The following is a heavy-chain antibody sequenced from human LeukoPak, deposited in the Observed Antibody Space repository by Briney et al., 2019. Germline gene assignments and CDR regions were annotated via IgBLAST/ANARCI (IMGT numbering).Heavy chain of an antibody. J-gene: IGHJ4*02. CDR1: GFTFSSYG. V-gene: IGHV3-30*02. CDR3: AKESDYYDSSGYSFDY. D-gene: IGHD3-22*01. Sequence: GGSLRLSCAAPGFTFSSYGMHWVRQAPGKGLEWVAFIRYDGSNKYYADSVKGRFTISRDSSKNTLYLQMNSLRAEDTAVYYCAKESDYYDSSGYSFDYWGQGTLVTVSS. CDR2: IRYDGSNK.